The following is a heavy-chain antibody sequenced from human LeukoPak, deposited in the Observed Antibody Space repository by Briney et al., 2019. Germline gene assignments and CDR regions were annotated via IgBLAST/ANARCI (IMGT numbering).Heavy chain of an antibody. D-gene: IGHD4/OR15-4a*01. CDR1: GFTLSSSA. J-gene: IGHJ4*02. V-gene: IGHV3-30*02. CDR3: VKDRSTDYAFDY. CDR2: IPYDGSHK. Sequence: GGSLRLSCAASGFTLSSSAMHWVRQAPGKGLEWVAFIPYDGSHKSSADSVKGRFTISRDNSKNMLYLQVSSLRAEDTAVYYCVKDRSTDYAFDYWGQGTLVTVSS.